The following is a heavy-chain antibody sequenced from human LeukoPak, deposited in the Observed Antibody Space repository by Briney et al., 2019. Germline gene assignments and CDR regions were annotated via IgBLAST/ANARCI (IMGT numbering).Heavy chain of an antibody. Sequence: PGRSLRLPCAASGFMFSAYGMHWVRQAPGKGLEWLAVTSYDGGNTYYAASVKGRFTISRDNSNNTLDLQMNSLRAEDTAVYYCAKDSSSGSSYYFHGMDVWGQGTTVIVSS. CDR2: TSYDGGNT. CDR1: GFMFSAYG. J-gene: IGHJ6*02. V-gene: IGHV3-30*18. CDR3: AKDSSSGSSYYFHGMDV. D-gene: IGHD3-10*01.